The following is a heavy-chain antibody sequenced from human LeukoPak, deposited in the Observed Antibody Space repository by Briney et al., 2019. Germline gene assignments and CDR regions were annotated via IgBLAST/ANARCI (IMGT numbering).Heavy chain of an antibody. J-gene: IGHJ3*02. CDR1: GYTFTSCG. Sequence: VASVKVSCKASGYTFTSCGISWVRQAPGQGLEWMGWISAYNGNTNYAQKLQGRVTMTTDTSTSTAYMELRSLRSDDTAVYYCARKPADYYDSSGYPVRNPGDDAFDIWGQGTMVTVSS. V-gene: IGHV1-18*01. CDR3: ARKPADYYDSSGYPVRNPGDDAFDI. D-gene: IGHD3-22*01. CDR2: ISAYNGNT.